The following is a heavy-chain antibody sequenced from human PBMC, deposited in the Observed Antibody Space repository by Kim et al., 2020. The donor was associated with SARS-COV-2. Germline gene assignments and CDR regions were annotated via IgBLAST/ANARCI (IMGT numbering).Heavy chain of an antibody. Sequence: VSTYYADSVQGRFTISRDNSKNSLYLQMNSLRTEDTALYYCAKDLAGMDVWGQGTTVTISS. CDR2: VST. V-gene: IGHV3-43*01. J-gene: IGHJ6*02. CDR3: AKDLAGMDV.